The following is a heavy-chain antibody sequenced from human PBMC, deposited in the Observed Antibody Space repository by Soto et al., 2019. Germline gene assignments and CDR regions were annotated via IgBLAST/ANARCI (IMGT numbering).Heavy chain of an antibody. CDR2: IFSGMGNT. V-gene: IGHV3-23*05. CDR3: ARARHSDDIWTFDC. Sequence: GGSLRLSCSASGFTINTYTMGWVRLAPGKGLEWVSTIFSGMGNTKYADSVTGRFTISRDNSKNIMYLQMNSLGVDAAPVYYCARARHSDDIWTFDCRERGIRVAV. CDR1: GFTINTYT. J-gene: IGHJ4*01. D-gene: IGHD1-20*01.